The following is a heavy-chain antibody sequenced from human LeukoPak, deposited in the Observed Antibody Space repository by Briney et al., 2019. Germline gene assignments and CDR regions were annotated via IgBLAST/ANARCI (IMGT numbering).Heavy chain of an antibody. CDR2: FDPEDGET. J-gene: IGHJ4*02. CDR1: GYTLTELS. Sequence: ASVKVSCKVSGYTLTELSMHWVRQAPGKGLEWMGGFDPEDGETIYAQKFQGRVTMTEETSTDTAYMELSSLRSEDTAVYYCARDNYSSSSADFDYWGQGTLVTVSS. V-gene: IGHV1-24*01. CDR3: ARDNYSSSSADFDY. D-gene: IGHD6-6*01.